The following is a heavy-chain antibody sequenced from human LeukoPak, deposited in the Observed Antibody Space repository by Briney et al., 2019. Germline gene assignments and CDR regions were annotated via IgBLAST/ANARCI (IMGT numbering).Heavy chain of an antibody. Sequence: GGSLRLSCAASGFTFSSYAMSWVRQAPGKGLEWVSAISGSGGSTYYADSVKGRFTISRDNSKNTLYLQINSLRAEDTAVYYCAKGHSSWTTNWFDPWGQGTLVTVSS. J-gene: IGHJ5*02. CDR1: GFTFSSYA. D-gene: IGHD6-13*01. CDR2: ISGSGGST. V-gene: IGHV3-23*01. CDR3: AKGHSSWTTNWFDP.